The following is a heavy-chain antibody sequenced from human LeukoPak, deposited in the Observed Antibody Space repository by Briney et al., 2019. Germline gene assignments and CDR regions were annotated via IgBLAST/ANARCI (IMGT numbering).Heavy chain of an antibody. CDR2: IWYDGSNK. CDR3: AGARRGYSYGHLDY. CDR1: GFTFSSYG. V-gene: IGHV3-33*01. J-gene: IGHJ4*02. D-gene: IGHD5-18*01. Sequence: GRSLRLSCAASGFTFSSYGMHWVRQAPGKGLEWVAVIWYDGSNKYYADSVKGRFTISRDNSKNTLYLQMYSLRAEDTAVYYCAGARRGYSYGHLDYWGQGTLVTVSS.